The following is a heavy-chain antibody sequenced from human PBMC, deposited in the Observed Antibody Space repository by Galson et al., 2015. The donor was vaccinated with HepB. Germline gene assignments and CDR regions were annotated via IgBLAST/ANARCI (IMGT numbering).Heavy chain of an antibody. D-gene: IGHD1-26*01. J-gene: IGHJ4*02. CDR3: AHRRGGSYYSY. CDR1: GFSLSTSGVG. CDR2: IYWNDDK. Sequence: PALVKPTQTLTLTCTFSGFSLSTSGVGVGWIRQPPGKALEWLALIYWNDDKRYSPSLKSRLTLTKDTSKNQVVLTMTNMDPVDTATYYCAHRRGGSYYSYWGQGTLVTISS. V-gene: IGHV2-5*01.